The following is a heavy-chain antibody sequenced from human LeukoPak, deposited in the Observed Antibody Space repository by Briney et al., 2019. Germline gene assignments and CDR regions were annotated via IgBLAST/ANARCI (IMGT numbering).Heavy chain of an antibody. CDR2: ISYDGSNK. CDR3: ARVMNKLADAFDI. J-gene: IGHJ3*02. CDR1: GFTFSSYA. D-gene: IGHD1/OR15-1a*01. V-gene: IGHV3-30-3*01. Sequence: GRSLRLSCAASGFTFSSYAIHWVRQAPGKGLEWVAVISYDGSNKYYADSVKGRFTISRDNSKNTLYLQMNSLRAEDTAVYYCARVMNKLADAFDIWGQGTMVTVSS.